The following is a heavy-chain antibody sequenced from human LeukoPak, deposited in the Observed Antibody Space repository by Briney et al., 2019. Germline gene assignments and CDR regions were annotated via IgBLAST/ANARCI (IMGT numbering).Heavy chain of an antibody. CDR2: IYTSGST. J-gene: IGHJ4*02. CDR1: GGSISSYY. D-gene: IGHD6-13*01. V-gene: IGHV4-4*07. Sequence: SETLSLTCTVSGGSISSYYWSWIRQPAGKGLEWIGRIYTSGSTNHNPSLKSRVTISVDTSKNQFSLKLTSVTAADTAVYYCASSHLYSSSWYLSGRFDFWGQGTLVTVSS. CDR3: ASSHLYSSSWYLSGRFDF.